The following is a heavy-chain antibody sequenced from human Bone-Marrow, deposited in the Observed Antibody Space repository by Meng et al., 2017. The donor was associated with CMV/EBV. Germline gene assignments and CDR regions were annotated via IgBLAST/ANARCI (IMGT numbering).Heavy chain of an antibody. CDR1: GFTFSRYS. D-gene: IGHD6-19*01. CDR3: AKDKGSGWHLPFDY. Sequence: GGSLRLSCAASGFTFSRYSVNWVRQAPGKGLEWVSSISSGTNYIHYADSVKGRFTISRDNSKNTLYLQMNSLRAEDTAVYYCAKDKGSGWHLPFDYWGQGPRVTCYS. CDR2: ISSGTNYI. V-gene: IGHV3-21*01. J-gene: IGHJ4*02.